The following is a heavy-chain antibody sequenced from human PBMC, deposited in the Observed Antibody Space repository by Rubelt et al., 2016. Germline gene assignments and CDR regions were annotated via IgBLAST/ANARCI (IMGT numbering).Heavy chain of an antibody. CDR1: GGSISSSSYY. J-gene: IGHJ4*02. Sequence: QLQLQESGLGLVKPSETLSLTCTVSGGSISSSSYYWGWIRQPPGKGLEWIGSIYYSGSTYYNPSLKSRVTISVDTSKNQFSLKLGSVTAADTAVYYCARHAFIVTTGSFWDYWGQGTLSTVSS. CDR2: IYYSGST. CDR3: ARHAFIVTTGSFWDY. D-gene: IGHD4-17*01. V-gene: IGHV4-39*01.